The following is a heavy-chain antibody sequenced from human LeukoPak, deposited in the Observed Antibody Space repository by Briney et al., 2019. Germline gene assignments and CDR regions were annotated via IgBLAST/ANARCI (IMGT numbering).Heavy chain of an antibody. CDR2: MNPNSGNT. J-gene: IGHJ4*02. CDR1: GYTFTSYD. V-gene: IGHV1-8*01. D-gene: IGHD3-22*01. Sequence: ASVKVSCKASGYTFTSYDINWVRRATGQGLEWMGWMNPNSGNTGYAQRFQGRVTMTRNTSISTAYMELSSLRSEDTAVYYCARTSSGYYFLVYWGQGTLVTVSS. CDR3: ARTSSGYYFLVY.